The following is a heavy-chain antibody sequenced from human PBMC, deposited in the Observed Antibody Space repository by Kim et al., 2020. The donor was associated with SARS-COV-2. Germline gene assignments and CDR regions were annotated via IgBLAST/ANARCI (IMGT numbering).Heavy chain of an antibody. D-gene: IGHD1-26*01. V-gene: IGHV3-15*01. CDR1: GFTFSNAW. J-gene: IGHJ1*01. Sequence: GGSLRLSCAASGFTFSNAWMSWVRQAPGKGLEWVGRIKSETDGGTRDYAAPVRGRFVISRDDSKNTLSLQMNSLKIEDTGVYYCAAAWWEVQRNFQRWGQGTLVTVSS. CDR3: AAAWWEVQRNFQR. CDR2: IKSETDGGTR.